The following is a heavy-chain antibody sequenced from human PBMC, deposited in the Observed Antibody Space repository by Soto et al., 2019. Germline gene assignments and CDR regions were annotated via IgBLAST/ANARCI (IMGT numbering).Heavy chain of an antibody. CDR3: ARDGRAMNDY. CDR2: ISSNGGTT. V-gene: IGHV3-64*01. CDR1: GFTFSTYA. J-gene: IGHJ4*02. Sequence: GGSLRLSCAASGFTFSTYAMQWVRQAPGKGLEFVSSISSNGGTTNYAYSVKGRFTISRDNSRDTLYLQMGSPRPEDMAVYYCARDGRAMNDYWGQGTLVTVSS. D-gene: IGHD5-18*01.